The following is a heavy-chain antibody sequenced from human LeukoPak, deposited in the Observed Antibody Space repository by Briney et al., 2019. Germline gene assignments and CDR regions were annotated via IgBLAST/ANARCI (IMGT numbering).Heavy chain of an antibody. CDR2: IYPGDSDI. J-gene: IGHJ4*02. CDR3: ARRGPNSSSWYVFDY. CDR1: GYSFTSYW. Sequence: GESLEISCKGSGYSFTSYWIGWVRQMPGKGLEWMGIIYPGDSDIRYSPSFQGQVTISADKSINTAYLQWSSLKALDTAIYYCARRGPNSSSWYVFDYWGQGTLVTVSS. V-gene: IGHV5-51*01. D-gene: IGHD6-13*01.